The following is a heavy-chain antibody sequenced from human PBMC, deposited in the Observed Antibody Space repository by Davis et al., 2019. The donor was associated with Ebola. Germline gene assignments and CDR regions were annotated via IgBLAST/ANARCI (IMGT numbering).Heavy chain of an antibody. CDR3: ARSVLGRHPYHFDY. J-gene: IGHJ4*02. CDR2: IKQGGNEK. CDR1: GFTFSKHW. V-gene: IGHV3-7*03. Sequence: PGGSLRLSCAASGFTFSKHWMAWVRQAPGKGLEWVANIKQGGNEKFYLDSVRGRFTISRDDAKNSVYLQMNSLRVEDTALYYCARSVLGRHPYHFDYWGQGTLVTVSS. D-gene: IGHD1-1*01.